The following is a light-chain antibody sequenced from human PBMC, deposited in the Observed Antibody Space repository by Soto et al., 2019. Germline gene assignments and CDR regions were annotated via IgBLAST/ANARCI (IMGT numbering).Light chain of an antibody. CDR1: QSVRSN. J-gene: IGKJ5*01. Sequence: EVVMTQSPATLSVSPGERVTLSCRASQSVRSNLAWYQQKPGQAPRLLIYGASIRATGIPDRFSGSGSGTDFTLTISRLETEDFAVFYCQQYGTSEIIFGQGTRLEIK. CDR3: QQYGTSEII. CDR2: GAS. V-gene: IGKV3D-15*01.